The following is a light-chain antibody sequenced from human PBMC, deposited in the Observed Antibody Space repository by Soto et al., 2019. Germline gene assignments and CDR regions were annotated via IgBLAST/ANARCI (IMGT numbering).Light chain of an antibody. CDR3: QSYDSSNHVV. CDR1: SGSIASNY. Sequence: NFMLTQPHSVSESPGKTVTIYCTRSSGSIASNYVQWYQQRPGSSPTTVIYEDNQRPSGVPDRFSGSIDSSSNSASLTISGLKTEDEADYYCQSYDSSNHVVFGEGTKLTVL. CDR2: EDN. J-gene: IGLJ2*01. V-gene: IGLV6-57*01.